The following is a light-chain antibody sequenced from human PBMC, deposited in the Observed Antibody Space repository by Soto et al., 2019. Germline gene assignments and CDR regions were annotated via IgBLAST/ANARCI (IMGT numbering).Light chain of an antibody. CDR2: QVY. CDR1: QSLVYSDGNTY. V-gene: IGKV2-30*01. Sequence: EVVMTQSPLSLPVTLGQPASISCRSSQSLVYSDGNTYLNWFQPRPGQSTRRLIYQVYNRETGVLDRFSGSRSGNDVTLKISRVEAEDVGVNYFMQSTRLPLTFSQGTKVEI. CDR3: MQSTRLPLT. J-gene: IGKJ1*01.